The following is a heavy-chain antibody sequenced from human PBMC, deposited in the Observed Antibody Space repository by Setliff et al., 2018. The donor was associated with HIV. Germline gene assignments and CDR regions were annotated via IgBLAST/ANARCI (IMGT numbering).Heavy chain of an antibody. V-gene: IGHV3-72*01. D-gene: IGHD3-22*01. CDR3: ARDMRDSSGHYFEDY. CDR2: SRSKARSYTT. Sequence: GGSLRLSCAASGFTFSDHLMDWVRQAPGKGLEWVARSRSKARSYTTEYAASVKGRFTISRDESKNSVDLQMNSLKTEDTAVYYCARDMRDSSGHYFEDYWGQGTLVTVSS. J-gene: IGHJ4*02. CDR1: GFTFSDHL.